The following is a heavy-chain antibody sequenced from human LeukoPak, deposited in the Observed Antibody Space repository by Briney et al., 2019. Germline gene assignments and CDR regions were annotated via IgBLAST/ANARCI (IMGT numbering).Heavy chain of an antibody. CDR2: INPSGGST. Sequence: ASVKVSFKASGYTFTAYHIHWVRQAPGQGLEWMGIINPSGGSTTYAQKFQGRVAMTSDTSTSTVYMELSSLRSDDTAVYFCARVPTDSSGWYHLDYWGQGTLVTVSS. J-gene: IGHJ4*02. CDR1: GYTFTAYH. CDR3: ARVPTDSSGWYHLDY. V-gene: IGHV1-46*01. D-gene: IGHD6-19*01.